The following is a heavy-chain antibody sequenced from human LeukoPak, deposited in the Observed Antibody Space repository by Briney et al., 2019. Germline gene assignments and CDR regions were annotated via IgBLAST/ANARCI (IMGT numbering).Heavy chain of an antibody. CDR3: ARAYGSGSLDH. J-gene: IGHJ4*02. CDR1: GGSISSYY. CDR2: IYYSGST. V-gene: IGHV4-59*01. D-gene: IGHD3-10*01. Sequence: PSETLSLTCTVSGGSISSYYWSWIRQPPGKGLEWRGYIYYSGSTSYNPSLKSRVTISVDTSKNQFSLKLSSVTAADTADYYCARAYGSGSLDHWRQGTVVTVPS.